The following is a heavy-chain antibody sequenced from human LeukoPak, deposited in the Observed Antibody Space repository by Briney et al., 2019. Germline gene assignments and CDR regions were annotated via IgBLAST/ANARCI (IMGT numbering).Heavy chain of an antibody. CDR3: ARDHVLRFLEWLRTYYYYYGMDV. D-gene: IGHD3-3*01. Sequence: ASVKVSCKASGYTFTSYDINWVRQATGQGLEWMGWMNPNSGNTGYAQKFQGRVTMTRNTSISTAYMELSSLRSEDTAVYYCARDHVLRFLEWLRTYYYYYGMDVWGQGTTVTVSS. CDR1: GYTFTSYD. J-gene: IGHJ6*02. V-gene: IGHV1-8*01. CDR2: MNPNSGNT.